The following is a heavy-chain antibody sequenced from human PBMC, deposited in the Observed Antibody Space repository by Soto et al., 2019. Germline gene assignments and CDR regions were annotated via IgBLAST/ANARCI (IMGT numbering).Heavy chain of an antibody. CDR3: ARDLAIVVVPAAIVY. J-gene: IGHJ4*02. V-gene: IGHV1-18*01. Sequence: ASVKVSCKASGYTFTSYAMHWVRQAPGQRLEWMGWISAYNGNTNYAQKFQGRVTMTTDTSTSTAYMELRSLRSDDTAVYYCARDLAIVVVPAAIVYWGPGTLVTVSS. CDR1: GYTFTSYA. D-gene: IGHD2-2*03. CDR2: ISAYNGNT.